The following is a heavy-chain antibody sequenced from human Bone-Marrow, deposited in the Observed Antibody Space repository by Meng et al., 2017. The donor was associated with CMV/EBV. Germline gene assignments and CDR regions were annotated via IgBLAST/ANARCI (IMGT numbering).Heavy chain of an antibody. CDR2: IYYSGST. Sequence: GSLRLSCTVSGGSASSGSYYWSWIRQPPGKGLEWIGYIYYSGSTNYNPSLKSRVTISVDTSKNQFSLKLSSVTAADTAVYYCATTTGEAEGPDYWGQGTLVTVSS. CDR3: ATTTGEAEGPDY. J-gene: IGHJ4*02. V-gene: IGHV4-61*01. CDR1: GGSASSGSYY. D-gene: IGHD1-1*01.